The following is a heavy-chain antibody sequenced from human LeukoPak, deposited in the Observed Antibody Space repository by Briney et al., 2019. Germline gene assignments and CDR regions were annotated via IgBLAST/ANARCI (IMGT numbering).Heavy chain of an antibody. CDR2: INHSGST. V-gene: IGHV4-34*01. Sequence: TSSETLSLTCAVYGGSFSGYYWSWIRQPPGKGLEWIGEINHSGSTNYNPSLKSRVTISVDTSKNQFSLKLSSVTAADTAVYFCARRSIAAVDSWGQGTLVTVSS. CDR3: ARRSIAAVDS. D-gene: IGHD6-6*01. J-gene: IGHJ4*02. CDR1: GGSFSGYY.